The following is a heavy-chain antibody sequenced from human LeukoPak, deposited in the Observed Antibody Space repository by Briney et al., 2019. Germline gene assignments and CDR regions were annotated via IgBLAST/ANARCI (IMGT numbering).Heavy chain of an antibody. CDR2: ISYDGSNK. J-gene: IGHJ4*02. Sequence: GGSLKLSCAASGFTFSSYGMHWVRQAPGKGLEWVAVISYDGSNKYYADSVKGRFTISRDNSKNTLYLQMNSLRAEDTAVYYCAKDFRSLWSLYYFDYWGQGTLVTVSS. V-gene: IGHV3-30*18. CDR3: AKDFRSLWSLYYFDY. CDR1: GFTFSSYG. D-gene: IGHD2-8*02.